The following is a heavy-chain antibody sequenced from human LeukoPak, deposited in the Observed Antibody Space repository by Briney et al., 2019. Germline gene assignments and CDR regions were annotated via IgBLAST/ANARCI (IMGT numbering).Heavy chain of an antibody. D-gene: IGHD3-10*01. V-gene: IGHV1-69*04. CDR1: GGTFSSYA. CDR2: IIPILGIA. CDR3: AREQVRGVIRIFDY. J-gene: IGHJ4*02. Sequence: APVKVSCKASGGTFSSYAISWVRQAPGQGLEWMGRIIPILGIANYAQKFQGRVTITADKSTSTAYMELSSLRSEDTAVYYCAREQVRGVIRIFDYWGQGTLVTVSS.